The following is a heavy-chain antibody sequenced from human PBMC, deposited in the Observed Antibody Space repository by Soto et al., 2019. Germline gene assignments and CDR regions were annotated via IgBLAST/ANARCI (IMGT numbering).Heavy chain of an antibody. V-gene: IGHV4-30-4*01. CDR1: GGSISSGDYY. CDR3: AADVGGYIYGLARH. CDR2: IYYSGST. Sequence: PSETLSLTCTVSGGSISSGDYYWSWIRQPPGKGLEWIGYIYYSGSTYYNPSLKSRVTISVDTSKNQFSLKLSSLRPEDTAVYYCAADVGGYIYGLARHWGPGTLVTVSS. D-gene: IGHD4-17*01. J-gene: IGHJ4*02.